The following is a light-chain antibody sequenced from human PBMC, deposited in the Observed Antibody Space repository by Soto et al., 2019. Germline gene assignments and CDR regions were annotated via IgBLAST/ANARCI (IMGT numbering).Light chain of an antibody. CDR2: DAS. V-gene: IGKV1-5*01. Sequence: DIQMTQSPSTLSASVGDRVTITCRASQSISTWLAWYQQKPGKAPKLLIYDASRLESGVPSRFSGSGSGTEFTLTNSSLQPDDFAPSAGQQYNCYPWTFVQGTKVEIK. J-gene: IGKJ1*01. CDR1: QSISTW. CDR3: QQYNCYPWT.